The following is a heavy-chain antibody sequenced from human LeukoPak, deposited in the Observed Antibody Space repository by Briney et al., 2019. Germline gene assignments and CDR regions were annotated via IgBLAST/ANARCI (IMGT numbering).Heavy chain of an antibody. CDR3: ARGRGRRGFYYFDY. V-gene: IGHV4-34*01. J-gene: IGHJ4*02. CDR2: INHSGST. Sequence: SETLSLTCAVYGGSFSGYYWSWIRQPPGKGLEWIGEINHSGSTNYNPSLKSRVTISVDTSKNQFSLKLSSVTAADTAVYYCARGRGRRGFYYFDYWGQGTLVTVSS. D-gene: IGHD3-10*01. CDR1: GGSFSGYY.